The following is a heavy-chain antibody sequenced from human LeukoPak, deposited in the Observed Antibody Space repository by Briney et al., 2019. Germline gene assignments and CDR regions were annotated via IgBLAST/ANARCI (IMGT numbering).Heavy chain of an antibody. CDR3: AKDRRDGYNPFDY. CDR2: ISGSGGST. CDR1: GFTFSSYA. J-gene: IGHJ4*02. D-gene: IGHD5-24*01. V-gene: IGHV3-23*01. Sequence: GGSLRLSCAASGFTFSSYAMSWVRQAPGKGLEGVSAISGSGGSTYYADSVKGRLTISRDNSKNTLYLQMNSLRAEDTAVYYCAKDRRDGYNPFDYWGQGTLVTVSS.